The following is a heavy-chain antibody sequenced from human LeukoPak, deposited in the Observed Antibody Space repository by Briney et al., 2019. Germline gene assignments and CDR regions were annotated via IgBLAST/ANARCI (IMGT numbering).Heavy chain of an antibody. CDR3: ARGGRGYDILTGYYTLYYFDY. D-gene: IGHD3-9*01. Sequence: ASVKVSCKASGYTFIGYYMHWVRQAPGQGLEWMGWINPNSGGTNYAQKFQGRVTMTRDTSISTAYMELSRLRSDDTAVYYCARGGRGYDILTGYYTLYYFDYWGQGTLVTVSS. J-gene: IGHJ4*02. CDR2: INPNSGGT. V-gene: IGHV1-2*02. CDR1: GYTFIGYY.